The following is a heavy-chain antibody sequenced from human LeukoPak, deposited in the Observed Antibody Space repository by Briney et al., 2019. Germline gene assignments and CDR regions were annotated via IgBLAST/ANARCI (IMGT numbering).Heavy chain of an antibody. V-gene: IGHV4-61*03. CDR1: GASVSSDGFW. D-gene: IGHD3-10*01. J-gene: IGHJ1*01. CDR3: ARIGGVFHH. CDR2: IGYSGTT. Sequence: AETLSLTCAVSGASVSSDGFWWNWVRQPPGKGLEWIGQIGYSGTTNYKPSLKSRLTISTDASNNHFSLRLTSVTPADTAVYYCARIGGVFHHWGQGTLVTVSS.